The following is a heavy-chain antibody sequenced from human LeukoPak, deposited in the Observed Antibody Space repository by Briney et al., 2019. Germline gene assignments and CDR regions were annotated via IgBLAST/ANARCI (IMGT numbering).Heavy chain of an antibody. CDR2: IYYSGST. J-gene: IGHJ4*02. CDR1: GGSISSYY. V-gene: IGHV4-59*01. Sequence: SETLSLTCTVSGGSISSYYWSWIRQPPGKGLEWIGYIYYSGSTNYNPSLKSRVTISVDTSKNQFSLKLSSVTAADTAVYYCARALGNLAYSSGWVYFDYWGQGTLVTVSS. CDR3: ARALGNLAYSSGWVYFDY. D-gene: IGHD6-19*01.